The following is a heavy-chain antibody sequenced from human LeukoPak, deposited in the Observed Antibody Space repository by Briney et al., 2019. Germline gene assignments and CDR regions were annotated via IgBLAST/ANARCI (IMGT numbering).Heavy chain of an antibody. CDR3: ARLIYDSSGYYFDY. CDR1: GYTFTGYY. J-gene: IGHJ4*02. CDR2: INPNSGGT. D-gene: IGHD3-22*01. V-gene: IGHV1-2*02. Sequence: ASVKVSCKASGYTFTGYYMHWVRQAPGQGLEWMGWINPNSGGTNYAQKFQGRVTITTDESTSTAYMELSSLRSEDTAVYYCARLIYDSSGYYFDYWGQGTLVTVSS.